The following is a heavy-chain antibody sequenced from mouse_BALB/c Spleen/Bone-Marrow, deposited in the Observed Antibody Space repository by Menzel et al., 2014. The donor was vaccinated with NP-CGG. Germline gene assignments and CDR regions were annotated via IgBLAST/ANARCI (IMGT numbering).Heavy chain of an antibody. J-gene: IGHJ3*01. D-gene: IGHD3-1*01. CDR1: GYNSTSYW. CDR2: IYPGSGST. CDR3: ARFSQLGLLAY. Sequence: QVQLKQSGAELVKPGTSVKLSCKASGYNSTSYWINWVKLRPGQGLEWIGDIYPGSGSTNYNEKFKSKATLTVDTSSSTAYMQLSSLASEDSALYYCARFSQLGLLAYWGQGDSGHCLC. V-gene: IGHV1-55*01.